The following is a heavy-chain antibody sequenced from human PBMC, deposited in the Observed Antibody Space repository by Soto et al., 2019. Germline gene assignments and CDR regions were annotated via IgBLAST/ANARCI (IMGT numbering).Heavy chain of an antibody. CDR3: ARGEPGLNGMDV. Sequence: SLKVPCNPSRGTFSSYAINWVRQSPGQGLECMGGIILISGTANYAQKFQGRVTLTADESTSTAYMDLSSLRSEDTAVYYCARGEPGLNGMDVWGQGTTVTVSS. J-gene: IGHJ6*02. CDR1: RGTFSSYA. CDR2: IILISGTA. V-gene: IGHV1-69*13.